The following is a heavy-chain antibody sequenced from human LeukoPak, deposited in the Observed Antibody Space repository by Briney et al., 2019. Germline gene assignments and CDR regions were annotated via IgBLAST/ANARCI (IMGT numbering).Heavy chain of an antibody. CDR1: GGSISSGSYY. CDR3: ARGRWDVWGSYRPGYFDY. J-gene: IGHJ4*02. V-gene: IGHV4-61*02. Sequence: SETLSLTCTVSGGSISSGSYYWSWIRQPAGKGLEWIGRIYTSGSTNYNPSLTSRVTISVDTSKNQFSLKLSSVTAADTAVYYCARGRWDVWGSYRPGYFDYWGQGTLVTVSS. CDR2: IYTSGST. D-gene: IGHD3-16*02.